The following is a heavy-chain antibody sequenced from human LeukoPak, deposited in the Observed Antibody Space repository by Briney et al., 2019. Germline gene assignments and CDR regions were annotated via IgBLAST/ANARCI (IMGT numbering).Heavy chain of an antibody. Sequence: SETLSLTCTVSGGSISSSSYYWGWIRQPPGKGLEWIGIIYYSGNTYYNPSLKSRVTISVDTSKNQFSLKLSSVTAADTAVFYCARSRGYSYDYLPFDCWGQGTLVTVSS. J-gene: IGHJ4*02. V-gene: IGHV4-39*01. CDR3: ARSRGYSYDYLPFDC. D-gene: IGHD5-18*01. CDR2: IYYSGNT. CDR1: GGSISSSSYY.